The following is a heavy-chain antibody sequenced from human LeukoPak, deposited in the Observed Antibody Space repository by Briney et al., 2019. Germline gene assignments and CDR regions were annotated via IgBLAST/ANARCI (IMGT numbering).Heavy chain of an antibody. CDR2: IYDGGNT. Sequence: GGSLRPSCAASGLTVSSSYMSWVRQAPGKGPEWVSVIYDGGNTYYADSVKGRFTISRDNSKNTLYFQMNSLRVEDTAVYYCARDLYYGSGGYYFDNWGQGTLVTVSS. J-gene: IGHJ4*02. D-gene: IGHD3-10*01. CDR1: GLTVSSSY. V-gene: IGHV3-66*01. CDR3: ARDLYYGSGGYYFDN.